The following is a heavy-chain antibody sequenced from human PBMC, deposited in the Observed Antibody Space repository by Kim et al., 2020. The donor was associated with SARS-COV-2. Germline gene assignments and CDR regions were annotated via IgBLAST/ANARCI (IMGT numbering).Heavy chain of an antibody. J-gene: IGHJ4*02. Sequence: SVKVSCKASGGTFSSYAISWVRQAPGQGLEWMGGINPIFCTANYAQKFQGRVTITADESTSTAYMELSSLRSEDTAVYYCAGQASGAASSPFDYWGQGTLVTVSS. CDR3: AGQASGAASSPFDY. CDR2: INPIFCTA. CDR1: GGTFSSYA. V-gene: IGHV1-69*13. D-gene: IGHD1-26*01.